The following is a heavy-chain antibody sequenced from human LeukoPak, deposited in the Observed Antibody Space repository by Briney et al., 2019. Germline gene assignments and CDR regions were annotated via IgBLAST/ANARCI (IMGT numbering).Heavy chain of an antibody. V-gene: IGHV3-11*04. D-gene: IGHD3-10*01. Sequence: GGSLRLSCAASGFTVSSNYMSWVRQAPGKGLEWVSYISSSGSTIYYADSVKGRFTISRDNAKNSLYLQMNSLRAEDTAVYYCASPMVRGASGGFDPWGQGTLVTVSS. J-gene: IGHJ5*02. CDR3: ASPMVRGASGGFDP. CDR1: GFTVSSNY. CDR2: ISSSGSTI.